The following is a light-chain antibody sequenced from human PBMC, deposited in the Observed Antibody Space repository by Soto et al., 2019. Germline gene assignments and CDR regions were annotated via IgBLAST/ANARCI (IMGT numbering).Light chain of an antibody. CDR1: QSVSSNY. Sequence: ESVLTQSPGTLSFSPGERATLSCRASQSVSSNYLAWYQQKPGQAPRLLIYGASTRASGIPDRFSGSGSGTDFALTITSLQAEDFAPYYCQQLRMYPSTFGGGTKVDIK. J-gene: IGKJ4*01. CDR2: GAS. CDR3: QQLRMYPST. V-gene: IGKV3-20*01.